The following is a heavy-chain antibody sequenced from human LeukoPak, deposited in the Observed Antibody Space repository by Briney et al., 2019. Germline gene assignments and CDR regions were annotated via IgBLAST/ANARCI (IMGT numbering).Heavy chain of an antibody. CDR1: GFTFSSYA. J-gene: IGHJ4*02. D-gene: IGHD2-2*01. CDR3: AKMPSRVPAAKVPYYFDY. V-gene: IGHV3-23*01. Sequence: PGGSLRLSCAASGFTFSSYAMCWVRQAPGTGLEWVSAISGSGGSTYYADSVKGRFTISRDNSKNTLYLQMKSLRAEDTAGYYCAKMPSRVPAAKVPYYFDYWGEGALVTVSS. CDR2: ISGSGGST.